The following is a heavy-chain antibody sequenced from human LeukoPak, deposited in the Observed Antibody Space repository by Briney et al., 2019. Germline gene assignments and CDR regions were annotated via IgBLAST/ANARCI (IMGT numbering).Heavy chain of an antibody. CDR2: ISSSSSYI. D-gene: IGHD3-10*01. V-gene: IGHV3-21*01. CDR3: ARVTPTYYYGSGSYYIDY. J-gene: IGHJ4*02. Sequence: PGGSLRLSCAASGFTFSSYSMNWVRQAPGKGLEWVSSISSSSSYIHYADSVKGRFTISRDNAKNSLYLQMNSLRAEDTAVYYCARVTPTYYYGSGSYYIDYWGQGTLVTVSS. CDR1: GFTFSSYS.